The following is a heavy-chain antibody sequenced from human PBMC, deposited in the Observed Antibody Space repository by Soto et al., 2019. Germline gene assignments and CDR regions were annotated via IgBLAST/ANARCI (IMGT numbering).Heavy chain of an antibody. D-gene: IGHD4-17*01. V-gene: IGHV4-30-4*01. Sequence: QVQLQESGPGLVKPSQTLSLTCTVSGGSISSGDYYWSWIRQPPGKGLEWIGYIYYSGSTYYNPSLKTRATIPVEASKNHSSLKLSSVTAADTAVYYCARDDGTTVTIGNDAFEIWGQGTMVTVSS. CDR3: ARDDGTTVTIGNDAFEI. J-gene: IGHJ3*02. CDR2: IYYSGST. CDR1: GGSISSGDYY.